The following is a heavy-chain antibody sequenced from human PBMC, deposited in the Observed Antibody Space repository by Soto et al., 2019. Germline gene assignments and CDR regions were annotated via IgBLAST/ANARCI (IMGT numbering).Heavy chain of an antibody. V-gene: IGHV4-34*01. CDR2: INHSGST. CDR1: GGSFSGYY. Sequence: LSLTCAVYGGSFSGYYWSWIRQPPGKGLEWFGEINHSGSTNYNPSLKSRVTISIDTSKNQFSLKLSSVTAADTAVYYCARRAPYCSGGSCYDYWGQGALVTVSS. D-gene: IGHD2-15*01. J-gene: IGHJ4*02. CDR3: ARRAPYCSGGSCYDY.